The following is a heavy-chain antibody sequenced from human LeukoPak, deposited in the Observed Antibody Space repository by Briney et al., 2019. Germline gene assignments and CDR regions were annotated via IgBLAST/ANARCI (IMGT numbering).Heavy chain of an antibody. V-gene: IGHV3-33*08. Sequence: GGSLRLSCAASGFTFSSYGMHWVRQAPGKGLEWVAVIWYGGSNKYYADSVKGRFTISRDNSKNTLYLQMNSLRAEDTAVYYCARRGQTDAFGIWGQGTMVTVSS. CDR3: ARRGQTDAFGI. CDR2: IWYGGSNK. D-gene: IGHD3-10*01. J-gene: IGHJ3*02. CDR1: GFTFSSYG.